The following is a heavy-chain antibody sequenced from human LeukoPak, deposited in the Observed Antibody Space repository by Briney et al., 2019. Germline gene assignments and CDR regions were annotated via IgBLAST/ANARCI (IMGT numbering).Heavy chain of an antibody. V-gene: IGHV4-34*01. J-gene: IGHJ3*02. CDR1: GGSFSGYY. CDR3: ARVRLRIVVTDAFDI. CDR2: INHSGST. Sequence: SETLSLTCAGYGGSFSGYYWSWIRQPPGKGLEWIGEINHSGSTNYNPSLKSRVTISVDTSKNQFSLKLSSVTAADTAVYYCARVRLRIVVTDAFDIWGQGTMVTVSS. D-gene: IGHD3-22*01.